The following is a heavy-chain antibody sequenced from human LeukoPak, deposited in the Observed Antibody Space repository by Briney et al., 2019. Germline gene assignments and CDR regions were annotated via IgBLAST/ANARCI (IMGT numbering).Heavy chain of an antibody. CDR2: IYTSGST. J-gene: IGHJ3*02. CDR3: ARLPILNAFDI. Sequence: PSETLSLTCTVSGGSISSYYWSWIRQPPGKGLEWIGYIYTSGSTNYNPSLKSRVTISVDTSKNQFSLKLSSVTAADTAVYYCARLPILNAFDIRGQGTMVTVSS. CDR1: GGSISSYY. V-gene: IGHV4-4*09. D-gene: IGHD2-15*01.